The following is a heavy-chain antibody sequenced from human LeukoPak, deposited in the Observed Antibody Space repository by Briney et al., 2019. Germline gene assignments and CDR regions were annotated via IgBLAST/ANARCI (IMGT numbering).Heavy chain of an antibody. D-gene: IGHD6-13*01. J-gene: IGHJ4*02. CDR2: IYYSGST. V-gene: IGHV4-59*01. CDR1: GGSISSYY. Sequence: SETLSLTCTVAGGSISSYYWSWIRQPRGKGLEWIGYIYYSGSTNYIPSLKSRVTISVDTHKNQFSLKLSSVTAADTAVYYCARMLVFPPCFDYCGQGTLVTVSS. CDR3: ARMLVFPPCFDY.